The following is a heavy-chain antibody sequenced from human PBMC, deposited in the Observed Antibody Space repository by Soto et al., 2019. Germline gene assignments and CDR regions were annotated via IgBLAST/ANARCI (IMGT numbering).Heavy chain of an antibody. CDR3: ASGFDSDGLYNGGHP. Sequence: VQLQESGPGLVKPSGTLSLTCTGSGGSISTTNWWSCVRQSPGKGREWIGEILHIGSTTYNPSLKSRVTISIDKSKNQFSLRLSSVTAADTAVYYCASGFDSDGLYNGGHPWGQGTLVSVSS. CDR2: ILHIGST. D-gene: IGHD3-22*01. J-gene: IGHJ5*02. CDR1: GGSISTTNW. V-gene: IGHV4-4*02.